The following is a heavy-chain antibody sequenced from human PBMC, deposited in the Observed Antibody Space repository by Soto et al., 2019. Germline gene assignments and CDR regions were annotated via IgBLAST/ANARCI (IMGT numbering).Heavy chain of an antibody. CDR1: GDSVSSNSAA. D-gene: IGHD6-19*01. J-gene: IGHJ5*02. CDR3: ARVRYSSGWTTNNWFDP. V-gene: IGHV6-1*01. CDR2: TYYRSKWYN. Sequence: SLTCAISGDSVSSNSAAWNWIRQSPSRGLEWLGRTYYRSKWYNDYAVSVKSRITINPDTSKNQFSLQLNSVTPEDTAVYYCARVRYSSGWTTNNWFDPWGQGTLVTVSS.